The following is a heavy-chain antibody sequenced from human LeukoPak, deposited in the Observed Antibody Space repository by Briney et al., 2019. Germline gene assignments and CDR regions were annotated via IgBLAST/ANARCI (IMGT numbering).Heavy chain of an antibody. CDR1: GFTFSSYW. Sequence: GGSLRLSCAASGFTFSSYWMHWVRQAPGKGLVWVSAISGSGGSTYYADSVKGRFTISRDNSKNTLDLQMNSLRAEDTAVYYCAKQSGGQGDQLPLYYYYYYMDVWGKGTRSPSP. D-gene: IGHD2-2*01. CDR3: AKQSGGQGDQLPLYYYYYYMDV. J-gene: IGHJ6*03. V-gene: IGHV3-23*01. CDR2: ISGSGGST.